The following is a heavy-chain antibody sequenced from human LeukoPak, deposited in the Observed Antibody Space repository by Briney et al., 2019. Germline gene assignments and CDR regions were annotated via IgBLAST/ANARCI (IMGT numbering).Heavy chain of an antibody. Sequence: GGSLRLSCAASGFTFSNFAMTWVRQAPGKGLEWVSSIVGSSSTYYADSVKGRFTISRDNSKNTLYLQMNRLRPEDTAVYYCARGTVTAPDYWGQGTLVTVSS. V-gene: IGHV3-21*04. CDR3: ARGTVTAPDY. CDR1: GFTFSNFA. J-gene: IGHJ4*02. D-gene: IGHD2-21*02. CDR2: IVGSSST.